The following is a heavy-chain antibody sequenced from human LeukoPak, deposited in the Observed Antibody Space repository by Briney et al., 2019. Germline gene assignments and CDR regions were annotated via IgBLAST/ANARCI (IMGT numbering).Heavy chain of an antibody. CDR1: GGSFSGYY. V-gene: IGHV4-34*01. J-gene: IGHJ4*02. D-gene: IGHD6-13*01. Sequence: PSETLSLTCAVYGGSFSGYYWSWIRQPPGKGLEWIGSIYYSGSTYYNPPLKSRATISVDTSKNQFSLKMRSVPAADTAVYYCARHPVAAAGVDYWGQGTLVTVSS. CDR3: ARHPVAAAGVDY. CDR2: IYYSGST.